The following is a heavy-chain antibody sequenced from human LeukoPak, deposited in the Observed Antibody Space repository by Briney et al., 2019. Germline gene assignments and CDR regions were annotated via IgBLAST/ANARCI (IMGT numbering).Heavy chain of an antibody. Sequence: GGSLRLSCTVSGFTVSSNSWSWVRQAPGKGLEWVSFIYSGGNTHYSDSVKGRFSISRDNSKNTLYLQMNSLRAEDTAIYYCARRAGEYSHPYDYWGQGTLVTVSS. V-gene: IGHV3-53*01. CDR3: ARRAGEYSHPYDY. J-gene: IGHJ4*02. CDR2: IYSGGNT. CDR1: GFTVSSNS. D-gene: IGHD2-15*01.